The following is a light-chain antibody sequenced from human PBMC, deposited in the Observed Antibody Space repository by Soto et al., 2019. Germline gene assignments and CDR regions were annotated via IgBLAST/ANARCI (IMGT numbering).Light chain of an antibody. J-gene: IGLJ1*01. Sequence: QSVLAQPSSVSGSPGQSITIAVTGTSTDVGGYNYVSWYQHHPGKGPKLIIYEVSNRPSGVSDRFSGSKSGNKASLIISNLEAEDESDYYCGSYTSTDTPFVFGTGTKVTVL. CDR3: GSYTSTDTPFV. CDR1: STDVGGYNY. CDR2: EVS. V-gene: IGLV2-14*01.